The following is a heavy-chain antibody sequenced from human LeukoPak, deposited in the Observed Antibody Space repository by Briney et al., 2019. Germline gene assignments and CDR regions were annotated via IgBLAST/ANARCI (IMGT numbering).Heavy chain of an antibody. CDR2: ISGSGGST. J-gene: IGHJ6*02. CDR1: GFTFSSYA. CDR3: AKGDDSSGWYGIDYYYYYGMDV. D-gene: IGHD6-19*01. Sequence: GGSLRLSCAASGFTFSSYAMSWVRQAPGKGLEWVSAISGSGGSTYYADSVKGRFTISRDNSKNTLYLQMNSLRAEDTAAYYCAKGDDSSGWYGIDYYYYYGMDVWGQGTTVTVSS. V-gene: IGHV3-23*01.